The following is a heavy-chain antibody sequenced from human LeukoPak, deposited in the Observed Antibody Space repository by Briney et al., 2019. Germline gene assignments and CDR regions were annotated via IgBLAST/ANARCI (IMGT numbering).Heavy chain of an antibody. V-gene: IGHV3-9*01. D-gene: IGHD3-10*01. CDR1: GFIFDDYA. CDR3: ARVPFGGTPYYFDY. CDR2: ITWGRDNL. J-gene: IGHJ4*02. Sequence: GGSLRLSCAVSGFIFDDYAMHWVRQAPGKGLEWVSGITWGRDNLAYAASVKGRFTISRDNRKNLLHLQMNSLRAEDTAVYYCARVPFGGTPYYFDYWGQGTLVTVSS.